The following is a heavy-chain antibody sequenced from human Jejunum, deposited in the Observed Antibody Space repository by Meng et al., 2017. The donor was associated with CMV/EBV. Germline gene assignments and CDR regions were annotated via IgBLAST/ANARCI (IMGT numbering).Heavy chain of an antibody. CDR1: GDTFSSYR. V-gene: IGHV1-69*10. CDR3: ASGGDCYYY. D-gene: IGHD2-21*02. J-gene: IGHJ4*02. CDR2: IIPFLEIT. Sequence: QVQLVQSGAEVKKPGSSVRVSYKASGDTFSSYRITRVRQAPGQGLEWMGGIIPFLEITIYAQKYETRVTITADKSTSTDYMGLNSLRSEDTAVYYCASGGDCYYYWGQGTLVTVSS.